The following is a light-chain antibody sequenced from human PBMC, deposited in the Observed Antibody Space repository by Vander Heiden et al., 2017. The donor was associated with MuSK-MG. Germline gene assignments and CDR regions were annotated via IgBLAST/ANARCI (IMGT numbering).Light chain of an antibody. CDR3: QVDVRTPYT. J-gene: IGKJ2*01. V-gene: IGKV4-1*01. CDR2: WAS. Sequence: DIVMTQSPDSLAVSLGERATINCKSSQSLFYSSNKKNYLSWFQQKPGQPPKLLLYWASNRVSGVPDRLSGSASGTDFTLTISSLQAEHMTVYYCQVDVRTPYTFGQGTKLEIK. CDR1: QSLFYSSNKKNY.